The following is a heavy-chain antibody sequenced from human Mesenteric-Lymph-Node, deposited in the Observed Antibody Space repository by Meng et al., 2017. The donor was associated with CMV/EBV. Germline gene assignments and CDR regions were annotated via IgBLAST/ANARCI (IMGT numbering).Heavy chain of an antibody. CDR3: ARGRRTH. V-gene: IGHV3-30*04. J-gene: IGHJ4*02. CDR2: ISSDGSNE. Sequence: GESLKISCAASAFTFSSYAMHWVRQAPGKGLEWVALISSDGSNEFYAGSVKGRFTISRDNSKSMLYLQMNSLRAEDTAVYYCARGRRTHWGQGTLVTVSS. CDR1: AFTFSSYA.